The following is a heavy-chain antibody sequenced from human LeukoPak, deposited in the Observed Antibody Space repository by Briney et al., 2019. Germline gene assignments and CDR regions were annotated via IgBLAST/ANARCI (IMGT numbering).Heavy chain of an antibody. J-gene: IGHJ6*02. Sequence: NPSETLSLTCTVSGGSISSYYWSWIRQPPGKGLEWIGYIYYSGSTNYNPSLKSRVTISVDTSKNQFSLKLSSVTAADTAVYYCARDRWSRSLVGTSSRYYYYYYGMDVWGQGTTVTVSS. D-gene: IGHD1-26*01. CDR1: GGSISSYY. CDR2: IYYSGST. V-gene: IGHV4-59*01. CDR3: ARDRWSRSLVGTSSRYYYYYYGMDV.